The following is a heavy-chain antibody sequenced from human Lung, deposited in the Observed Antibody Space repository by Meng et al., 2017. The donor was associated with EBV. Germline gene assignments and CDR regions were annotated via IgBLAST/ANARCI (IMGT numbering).Heavy chain of an antibody. V-gene: IGHV1-3*04. CDR2: INTDGGNT. Sequence: HLCQSGAGVKEPGAAVRISCKASGYSFTSYALHWGRLAPGQGLEWMGWINTDGGNTKYSQKFQGRVTLTRDTSATTAYMELSSLRPEDTAVYYCARDGTSNWLLNWFDPWAQGTLVTVSS. D-gene: IGHD6-13*01. CDR1: GYSFTSYA. J-gene: IGHJ5*02. CDR3: ARDGTSNWLLNWFDP.